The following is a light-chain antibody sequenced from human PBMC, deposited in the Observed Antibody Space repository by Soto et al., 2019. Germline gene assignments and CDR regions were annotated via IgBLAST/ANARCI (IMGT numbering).Light chain of an antibody. CDR3: QSFDSSLDGWV. V-gene: IGLV1-40*01. CDR1: SSNIGAGHD. CDR2: ANT. Sequence: QSVLTQPPSVSGAPGQRVTISCTGSSSNIGAGHDVHWYQQIPETAPKLLVSANTNRPSGVPDRFSGSNSRTSASLSITGLQAEDEADYYCQSFDSSLDGWVFGGGTKLTVL. J-gene: IGLJ3*02.